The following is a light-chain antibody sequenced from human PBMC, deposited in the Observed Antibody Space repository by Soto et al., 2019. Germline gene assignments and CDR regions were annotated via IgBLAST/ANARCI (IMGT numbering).Light chain of an antibody. CDR2: GAS. CDR1: QSVSSSY. V-gene: IGKV3-20*01. J-gene: IGKJ3*01. CDR3: XQYGXSLXX. Sequence: EIVLTQSPGTLSLSPGERATLSCRASQSVSSSYLAWYQQKPGQAPRLLIYGASSRATGIPDRFSGSGSGTDFTLTISRLEPEDFXVYXXXQYGXSLXXXGPGTKVDIK.